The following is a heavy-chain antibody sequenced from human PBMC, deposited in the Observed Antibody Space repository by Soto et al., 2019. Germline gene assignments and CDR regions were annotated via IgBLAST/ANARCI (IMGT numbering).Heavy chain of an antibody. CDR3: AKEFSPLSRGIFDY. V-gene: IGHV3-23*01. J-gene: IGHJ4*02. Sequence: EVQLLESGGSLVQPGGSLRLYCAASGFTFNTNAMNWVRRAPWKGLEWVSRISGSSGRTFYADSVKGRFTVSRDNSRDTLFLQMNILRADDTAVYYCAKEFSPLSRGIFDYWGQGTLVTVSS. CDR2: ISGSSGRT. D-gene: IGHD3-10*01. CDR1: GFTFNTNA.